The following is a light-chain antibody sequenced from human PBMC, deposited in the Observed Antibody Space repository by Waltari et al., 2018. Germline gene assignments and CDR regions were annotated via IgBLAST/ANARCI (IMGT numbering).Light chain of an antibody. CDR1: LSVSSY. Sequence: CRASLSVSSYLAWYQQKPGQAARLLIYDASNRATGIPGRFSSSGSGADSTLTSSSLEPEDFAVYYCQQGRNWPSFGPGTKVDIK. CDR2: DAS. CDR3: QQGRNWPS. V-gene: IGKV3-11*01. J-gene: IGKJ3*01.